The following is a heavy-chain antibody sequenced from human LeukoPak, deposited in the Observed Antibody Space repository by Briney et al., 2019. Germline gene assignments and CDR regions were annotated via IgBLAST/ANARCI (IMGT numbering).Heavy chain of an antibody. CDR3: AKSYSYYYYYMDV. V-gene: IGHV4-38-2*01. CDR2: IYYSGST. CDR1: GFTFSNYG. Sequence: GSLRLSCAASGFTFSNYGMSWVRQPPGKGLEWIGSIYYSGSTYYNPSLRSRVTISVDTSKNQFSLKLSSVTAADTAVYYCAKSYSYYYYYMDVWGKGTTVIVSS. J-gene: IGHJ6*03. D-gene: IGHD4-11*01.